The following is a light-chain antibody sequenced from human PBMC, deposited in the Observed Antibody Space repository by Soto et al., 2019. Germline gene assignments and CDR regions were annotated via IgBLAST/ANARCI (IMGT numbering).Light chain of an antibody. CDR3: QQYGSSRFT. Sequence: EIVLTQSPGTLSLSPGERATLSCRASQSISSSYLAWYQQKPGQAPRLLVYGASSRATGIPDRFSGSGSGTYFTLTISSLEPEDFAVYYCQQYGSSRFTFGPGTKVDIK. V-gene: IGKV3-20*01. CDR2: GAS. CDR1: QSISSSY. J-gene: IGKJ3*01.